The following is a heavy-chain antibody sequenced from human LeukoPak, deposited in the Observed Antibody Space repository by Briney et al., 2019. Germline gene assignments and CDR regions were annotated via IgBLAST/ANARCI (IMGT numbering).Heavy chain of an antibody. CDR3: AKPQLDQYCSSTSCFDFDY. CDR2: ISYDGSNK. D-gene: IGHD2-2*01. V-gene: IGHV3-30*18. J-gene: IGHJ4*02. Sequence: GGSLRLSCAASGFTFSSYGMHWVRQAPGNWLKWVAVISYDGSNKYYADSVKGRFTISRDNSKNTLYLQMNSLRAEDTAVYYCAKPQLDQYCSSTSCFDFDYWGQGTLVTVSS. CDR1: GFTFSSYG.